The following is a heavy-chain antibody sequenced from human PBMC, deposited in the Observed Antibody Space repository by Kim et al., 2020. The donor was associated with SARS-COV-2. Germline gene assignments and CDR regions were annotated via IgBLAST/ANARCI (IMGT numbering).Heavy chain of an antibody. D-gene: IGHD3-22*01. CDR3: ARDPYYYDSSGFFDY. V-gene: IGHV1-69*13. Sequence: SVKVSCKASGGTFSSYAISWVRQAPGQGLEWMGGIIPIFGTANYAQKFQGRVTITADESTSTAYMELSSLRSEDTAVYYCARDPYYYDSSGFFDYWGQGTLVTVSS. CDR2: IIPIFGTA. CDR1: GGTFSSYA. J-gene: IGHJ4*02.